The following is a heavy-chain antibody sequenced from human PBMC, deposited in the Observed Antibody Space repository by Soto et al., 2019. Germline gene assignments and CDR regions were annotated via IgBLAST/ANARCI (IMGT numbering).Heavy chain of an antibody. J-gene: IGHJ6*02. Sequence: EVQLLESGGGLVQPGGSLRLSCTASGFTFTIYAMTWVRQAPGKGLEWVSAISPSGRSTYYADSVRGRCTFSRDNSKNTVYLDMGSLRAEDSAIYYCVKHLTPHTHYCPMDVWGQGTTVTVSS. CDR1: GFTFTIYA. V-gene: IGHV3-23*01. CDR2: ISPSGRST. CDR3: VKHLTPHTHYCPMDV. D-gene: IGHD1-26*01.